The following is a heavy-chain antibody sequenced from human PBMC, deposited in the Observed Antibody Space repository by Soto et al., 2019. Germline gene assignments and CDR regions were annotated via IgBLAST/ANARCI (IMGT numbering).Heavy chain of an antibody. D-gene: IGHD4-17*01. CDR1: GFTFSSYA. J-gene: IGHJ4*02. Sequence: GGSLRLSCAASGFTFSSYAMSWVRQAPGKGLEWVSGISGSGSSTYYADSVKGRFTISRHKSKNTLYLQMNSLRADDTAVYFCARSPTVVTPFDYWGQGALVTVSS. V-gene: IGHV3-23*01. CDR2: ISGSGSST. CDR3: ARSPTVVTPFDY.